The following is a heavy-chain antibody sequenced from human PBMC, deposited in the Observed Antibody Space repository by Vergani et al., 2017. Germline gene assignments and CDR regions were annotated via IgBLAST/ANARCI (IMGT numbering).Heavy chain of an antibody. J-gene: IGHJ6*02. CDR1: GGSISSYY. Sequence: QVQLQESGPGLVKPSQTLSLTCTVSGGSISSYYWSWIRQPPGKGLEWIGYIYYSGSTNYNPSLKSRVTISVDTSKKQLSLKLSSVTAADTAVYYCARARRRPRSAILYYYYGMDVWGQGTTVTVSS. CDR3: ARARRRPRSAILYYYYGMDV. D-gene: IGHD3-9*01. CDR2: IYYSGST. V-gene: IGHV4-59*12.